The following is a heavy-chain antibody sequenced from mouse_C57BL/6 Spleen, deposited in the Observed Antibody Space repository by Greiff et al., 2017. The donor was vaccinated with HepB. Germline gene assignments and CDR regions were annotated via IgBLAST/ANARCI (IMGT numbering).Heavy chain of an antibody. J-gene: IGHJ2*01. Sequence: DVQLQESGGGLVKPGGSLKLSCAASGFTFSDYGMHWVRQAPEKGLEWVAYISSGSSTIYYADTVKGRFTISRDNAKNTLFLQMTSLRSEDTAMYYCAREGPYYFDYWGQGTTLTVSS. D-gene: IGHD3-3*01. V-gene: IGHV5-17*01. CDR3: AREGPYYFDY. CDR2: ISSGSSTI. CDR1: GFTFSDYG.